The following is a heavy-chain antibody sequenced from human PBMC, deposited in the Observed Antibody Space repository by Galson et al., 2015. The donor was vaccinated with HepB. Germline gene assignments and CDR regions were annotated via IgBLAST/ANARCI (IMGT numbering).Heavy chain of an antibody. Sequence: SLRLSCAASGFTFSSYAMSWVRQAPGKGLEWVSAISGSGGSTYYADSVKGRFTISRDNSKNTLYLQMNSLRAEDTAVYYCAKQSSGYGALGSDGGYWGQGTLVTVSS. V-gene: IGHV3-23*01. CDR1: GFTFSSYA. CDR3: AKQSSGYGALGSDGGY. CDR2: ISGSGGST. D-gene: IGHD5-12*01. J-gene: IGHJ4*02.